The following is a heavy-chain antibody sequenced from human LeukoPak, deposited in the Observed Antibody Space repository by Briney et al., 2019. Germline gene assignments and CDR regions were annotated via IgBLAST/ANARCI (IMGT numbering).Heavy chain of an antibody. CDR1: GFTFSSYA. CDR3: AREDSNHLYYFDY. Sequence: PGGSLRLSCAASGFTFSSYAMHWVRQAPGKGLEWVAVISYDGSNKYYADSVKGRFTISRDNSKNTLYLQMNSLRAEDTAVYYCAREDSNHLYYFDYWGQGTLVTVSS. J-gene: IGHJ4*02. D-gene: IGHD4-11*01. V-gene: IGHV3-30-3*01. CDR2: ISYDGSNK.